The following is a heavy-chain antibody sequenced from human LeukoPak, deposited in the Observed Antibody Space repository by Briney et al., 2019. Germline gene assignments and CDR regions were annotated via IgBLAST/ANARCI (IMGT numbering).Heavy chain of an antibody. J-gene: IGHJ2*01. Sequence: PSEALSLTCTVSGASLSSSVYYWGWIRQPPGKGLEWIVSISDSGSTYYNTSLNSRLTISVYTSKRQFSLNLSSVTAADTALYYCARHFIAASGSTWYLAPCGRRTRLTV. V-gene: IGHV4-39*01. CDR3: ARHFIAASGSTWYLAP. CDR1: GASLSSSVYY. D-gene: IGHD6-13*01. CDR2: ISDSGST.